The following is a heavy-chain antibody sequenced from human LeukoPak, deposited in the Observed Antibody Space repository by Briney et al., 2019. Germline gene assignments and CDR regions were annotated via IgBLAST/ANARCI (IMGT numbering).Heavy chain of an antibody. D-gene: IGHD3-3*01. CDR1: GFTFSSYA. CDR2: ISGSGGST. Sequence: PGGSLRLSCAASGFTFSSYAMSWVRQAPGKGLEWVSAISGSGGSTYYADSVKGRFTISRDNAKNSLYLQMNSLRAEDTAVYYCARDGWDTIFGVVDYYYYGMDVWGQGTTVTVSS. V-gene: IGHV3-23*01. CDR3: ARDGWDTIFGVVDYYYYGMDV. J-gene: IGHJ6*02.